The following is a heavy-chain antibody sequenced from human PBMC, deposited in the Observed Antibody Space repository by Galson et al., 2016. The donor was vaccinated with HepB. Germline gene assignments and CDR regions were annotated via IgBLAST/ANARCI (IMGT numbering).Heavy chain of an antibody. CDR1: GGSVNSNF. CDR3: ARVRRWDSSDPFDI. CDR2: IYYSGIT. V-gene: IGHV4-59*02. J-gene: IGHJ3*02. Sequence: SETLSLTCTVSGGSVNSNFWTWIRQPPGKELEWIAYIYYSGITHYNPSLKSQVPISVDTSKNQFSLKLTSVTAADAAVYYFARVRRWDSSDPFDIWGQGTMVTVSS. D-gene: IGHD1-26*01.